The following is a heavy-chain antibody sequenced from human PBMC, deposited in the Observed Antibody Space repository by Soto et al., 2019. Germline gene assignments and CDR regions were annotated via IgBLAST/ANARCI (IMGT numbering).Heavy chain of an antibody. Sequence: ASVKVSCKASGYTFTDYYIHWVRQAPGQGLEWMTWINPKNGNTNHAQKFQGRGAMARDTFISTAYMELSSLRSDDTAVYYCARGKPGGIFDYWGQGTQVTVYS. J-gene: IGHJ4*02. CDR2: INPKNGNT. CDR3: ARGKPGGIFDY. V-gene: IGHV1-2*02. CDR1: GYTFTDYY. D-gene: IGHD1-26*01.